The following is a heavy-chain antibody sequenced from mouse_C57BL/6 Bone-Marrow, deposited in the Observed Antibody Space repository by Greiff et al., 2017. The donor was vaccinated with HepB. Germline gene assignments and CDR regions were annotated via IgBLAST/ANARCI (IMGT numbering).Heavy chain of an antibody. J-gene: IGHJ3*01. CDR2: IYPRSGNT. D-gene: IGHD2-1*01. CDR3: AMFYYGNSAWFAY. Sequence: VKLMESGAELARPGASVKLSCKASGYTFTSYGISWVKQRTGQGLEWIGEIYPRSGNTYYNEKFKGKATLTADKSSSAAYMELRSLTSEDSAVYFCAMFYYGNSAWFAYWGQGTLVTVSA. V-gene: IGHV1-81*01. CDR1: GYTFTSYG.